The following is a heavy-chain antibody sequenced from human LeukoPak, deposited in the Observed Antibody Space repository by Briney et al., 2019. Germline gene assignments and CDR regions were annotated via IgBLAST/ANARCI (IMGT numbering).Heavy chain of an antibody. Sequence: KASETLSLTCTVSGGSISSGGYYWSWIRQHPGKGLEWIGYIYYSGSTCYNPSLKSRVTISVDTSKNQFSLKLSSVTAADTAVYYCARESLSGITVTNILIDYWGQGTLVTVSS. CDR1: GGSISSGGYY. D-gene: IGHD4-17*01. CDR2: IYYSGST. CDR3: ARESLSGITVTNILIDY. V-gene: IGHV4-31*03. J-gene: IGHJ4*02.